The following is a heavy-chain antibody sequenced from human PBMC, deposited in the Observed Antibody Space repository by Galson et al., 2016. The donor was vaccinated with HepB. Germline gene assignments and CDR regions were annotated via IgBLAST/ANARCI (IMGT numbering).Heavy chain of an antibody. CDR2: INAGKGHT. CDR1: EYTFTNYL. D-gene: IGHD4-17*01. CDR3: AVDYGDYGGFDY. Sequence: SVKVSCKGSEYTFTNYLMHWVRQAPGQRLEWMGWINAGKGHTKYSQKFQGRVTITRDTSASTAYIELSSLRSEDTAVYYCAVDYGDYGGFDYWGQGTLVTVSS. V-gene: IGHV1-3*01. J-gene: IGHJ4*02.